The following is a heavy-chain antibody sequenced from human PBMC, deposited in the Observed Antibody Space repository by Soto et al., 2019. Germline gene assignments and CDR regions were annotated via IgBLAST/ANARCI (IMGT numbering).Heavy chain of an antibody. J-gene: IGHJ4*02. CDR3: ANGGQKRQWVFRKN. V-gene: IGHV3-23*01. CDR2: ISGSAGDT. D-gene: IGHD2-8*01. CDR1: GFTFSDYA. Sequence: GGSLRLSCVASGFTFSDYAMTWVRQAPGKGKEWVSTISGSAGDTFYADSVKGRFTISRDNSKRTLYLGMHSRRSEDTADYYWANGGQKRQWVFRKNWGQRTLVAASS.